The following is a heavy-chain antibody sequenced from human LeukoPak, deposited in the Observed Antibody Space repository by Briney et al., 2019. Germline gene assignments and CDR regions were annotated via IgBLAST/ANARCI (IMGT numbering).Heavy chain of an antibody. CDR2: ISYDGSNK. Sequence: GRSLRLSCAASGFTFSSYAMHWVRQAPGKGLEWVAVISYDGSNKYYADSVKGRFTISRDNSKNTLYLQMNSLRAEDTAVYYCARVWMVHYASSGYEDYWGQGTLVTVSS. J-gene: IGHJ4*02. CDR1: GFTFSSYA. CDR3: ARVWMVHYASSGYEDY. D-gene: IGHD3-22*01. V-gene: IGHV3-30-3*01.